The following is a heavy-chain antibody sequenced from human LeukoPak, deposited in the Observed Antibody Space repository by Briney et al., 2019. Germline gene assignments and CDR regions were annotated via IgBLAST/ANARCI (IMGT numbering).Heavy chain of an antibody. CDR1: GGSISSGSYY. D-gene: IGHD6-13*01. V-gene: IGHV4-61*02. Sequence: PSETLSLTCTVSGGSISSGSYYWSWIRQPAGKGLEWIGRIYTSGSTNYNPSLKSRVTISVDTSKNQFSLKLSSVTAADTAVYYCTSSWYRVDYWGQGTLVTVSS. CDR3: TSSWYRVDY. J-gene: IGHJ4*02. CDR2: IYTSGST.